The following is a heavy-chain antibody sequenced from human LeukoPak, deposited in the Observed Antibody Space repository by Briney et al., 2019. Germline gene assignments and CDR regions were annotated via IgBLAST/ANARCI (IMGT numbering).Heavy chain of an antibody. J-gene: IGHJ4*02. V-gene: IGHV4-4*07. CDR3: AREGGDGSWWPYDY. CDR1: GGSIINYY. D-gene: IGHD6-13*01. Sequence: PSETLSLTCTVSGGSIINYYWSWIRQPAGKGLEWIGRIYTRGTTNYNPSLKSRVTMSVDTSTNQFSLELTSVTAADTAVYYCAREGGDGSWWPYDYWGQGTLVTVSS. CDR2: IYTRGTT.